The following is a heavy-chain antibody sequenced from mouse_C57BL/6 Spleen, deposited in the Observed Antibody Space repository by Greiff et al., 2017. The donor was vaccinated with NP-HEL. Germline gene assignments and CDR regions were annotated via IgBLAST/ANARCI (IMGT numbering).Heavy chain of an antibody. V-gene: IGHV5-17*01. J-gene: IGHJ3*01. CDR1: GFTFSDYG. CDR2: ISSGSSTI. D-gene: IGHD1-1*01. Sequence: EVKLMESGGGLVKPGGSLKLSCAASGFTFSDYGMHWVRQAPEKGLEWVAYISSGSSTIYYADTVKGRFTISRDNAKNTLFLQMTSLRSEDTAMYYCANYYGSSLVAYWGQGTLVTVSA. CDR3: ANYYGSSLVAY.